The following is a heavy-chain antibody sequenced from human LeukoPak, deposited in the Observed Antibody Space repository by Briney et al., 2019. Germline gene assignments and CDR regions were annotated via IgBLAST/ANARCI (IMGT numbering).Heavy chain of an antibody. D-gene: IGHD6-13*01. V-gene: IGHV4-39*07. CDR3: ARDAEHQLSRRNYYAMDV. J-gene: IGHJ6*02. CDR1: GGSISSSSYY. CDR2: IYYGGST. Sequence: SETLSLTCTVSGGSISSSSYYWGWIRQPPGKGLEWIGSIYYGGSTYYNPSLKSRVTISVDTSKNQFSLKVSSVTAADTAVYYCARDAEHQLSRRNYYAMDVWGQGTTVTVSS.